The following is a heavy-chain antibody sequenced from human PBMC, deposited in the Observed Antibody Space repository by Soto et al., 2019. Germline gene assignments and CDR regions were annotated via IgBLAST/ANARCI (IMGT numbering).Heavy chain of an antibody. V-gene: IGHV3-48*01. CDR1: GFTFSSYS. J-gene: IGHJ5*02. D-gene: IGHD1-20*01. CDR2: ISSSSSTI. CDR3: ARHPERITQIGWFDP. Sequence: GGSLRLSCAASGFTFSSYSMNWVRQAPGKGLEWVSYISSSSSTIYYADSVKGRFTISRDNAKNSLYLQMNSLRAEDTAVYYCARHPERITQIGWFDPWGQGTLVTVSS.